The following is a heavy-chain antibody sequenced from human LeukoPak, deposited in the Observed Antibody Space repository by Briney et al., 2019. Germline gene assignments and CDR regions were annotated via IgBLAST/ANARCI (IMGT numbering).Heavy chain of an antibody. CDR3: ASWGVRWFQKKSEQTFDY. J-gene: IGHJ4*02. Sequence: GGSLRLSCAASGFTFSSYSMNWVRQAPGKGLEGVSYIISSSSTIYYADSVKGRFTISRDNAKNSLYLQMNSLRAEDTAVYYCASWGVRWFQKKSEQTFDYWGQGTLVTVSS. CDR2: IISSSSTI. V-gene: IGHV3-48*01. CDR1: GFTFSSYS. D-gene: IGHD1/OR15-1a*01.